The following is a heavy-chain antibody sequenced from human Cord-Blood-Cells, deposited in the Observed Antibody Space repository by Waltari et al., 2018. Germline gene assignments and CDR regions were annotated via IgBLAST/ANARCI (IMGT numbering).Heavy chain of an antibody. J-gene: IGHJ3*02. V-gene: IGHV1-2*04. CDR2: INPNSGGT. CDR3: ARRTKGNAFDI. CDR1: GYTFPGSY. D-gene: IGHD1-7*01. Sequence: QVQLVQSGAEVKKPGASVKVSCKASGYTFPGSYLHWVRQAPGQGVEWVGRINPNSGGTNYAQKFQGWVTMTRDTSISTAYMELSRLRSDDTAVYYCARRTKGNAFDIWGQGTMVTVSS.